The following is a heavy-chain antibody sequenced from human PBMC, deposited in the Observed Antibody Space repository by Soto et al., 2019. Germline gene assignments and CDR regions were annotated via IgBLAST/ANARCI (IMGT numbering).Heavy chain of an antibody. Sequence: SVKVSCKASGGTFISYAISWVRQAPGQGLEWMGGIIPIFGTANYAQKFQGRVTITADESTSTAYMELSSLRSEDTAVYYCAREGVPRYDYYYYYGMDVWGQGTTVTVSS. V-gene: IGHV1-69*13. D-gene: IGHD1-1*01. CDR1: GGTFISYA. J-gene: IGHJ6*02. CDR2: IIPIFGTA. CDR3: AREGVPRYDYYYYYGMDV.